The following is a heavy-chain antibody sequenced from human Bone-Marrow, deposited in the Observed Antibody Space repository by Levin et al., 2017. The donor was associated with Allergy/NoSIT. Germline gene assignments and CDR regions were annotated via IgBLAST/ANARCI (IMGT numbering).Heavy chain of an antibody. CDR3: ARDRVDGSRFFDY. Sequence: LSLTCAVSGFTFSGYEMNWVRQAPGKGLEWVSYISGSGNTIYYADSVKGRFTISRDNAKNSLYLQINSLRAEDTAVYYCARDRVDGSRFFDYWGHGTLVTVSS. D-gene: IGHD2-15*01. CDR1: GFTFSGYE. V-gene: IGHV3-48*03. J-gene: IGHJ4*01. CDR2: ISGSGNTI.